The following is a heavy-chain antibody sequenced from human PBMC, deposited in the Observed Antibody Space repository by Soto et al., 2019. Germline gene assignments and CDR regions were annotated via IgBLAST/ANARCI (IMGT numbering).Heavy chain of an antibody. J-gene: IGHJ5*02. CDR2: IIPIFGTA. CDR3: ARDPIVLVQAATGKYNGFDP. D-gene: IGHD2-2*01. Sequence: QVQLVQSGAEVKKPGSSVKVSCKASGGTFSSYAISWVRQAPGQGLEWMGGIIPIFGTANYAQKFQGRVTITADESTSTAYMELSSLGSEDTAVYYCARDPIVLVQAATGKYNGFDPGAREPWSPSPQ. CDR1: GGTFSSYA. V-gene: IGHV1-69*12.